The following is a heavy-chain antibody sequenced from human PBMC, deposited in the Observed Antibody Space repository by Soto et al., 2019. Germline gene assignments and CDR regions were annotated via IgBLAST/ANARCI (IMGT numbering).Heavy chain of an antibody. J-gene: IGHJ6*02. Sequence: QVQLVQSGAEVKKPGASVKVSCKASGYTVTSYDINWVREATGQGLEWMGWMNPNSGNTGYAQKFQGRVTMTRNTSISTAYMELNSLRSEDTAVYYCARIGISSYSALRYHYYGMDVWGQGTTVTVSS. CDR1: GYTVTSYD. CDR3: ARIGISSYSALRYHYYGMDV. CDR2: MNPNSGNT. D-gene: IGHD2-21*01. V-gene: IGHV1-8*01.